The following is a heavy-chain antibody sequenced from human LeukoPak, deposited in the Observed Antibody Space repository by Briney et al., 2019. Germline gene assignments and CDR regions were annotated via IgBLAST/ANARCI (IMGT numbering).Heavy chain of an antibody. CDR2: INHSGST. V-gene: IGHV4-34*01. Sequence: SETRSPTCAVYGGSFSGYYWSWIRQPPGKGLEWIGEINHSGSTNYNPSLKSRVTISVDTSKNQFSLKLSSVTAADTAVYYCATASSNCSSTSCLLNWFDPWGQGTLVTVSS. J-gene: IGHJ5*02. CDR1: GGSFSGYY. CDR3: ATASSNCSSTSCLLNWFDP. D-gene: IGHD2-2*01.